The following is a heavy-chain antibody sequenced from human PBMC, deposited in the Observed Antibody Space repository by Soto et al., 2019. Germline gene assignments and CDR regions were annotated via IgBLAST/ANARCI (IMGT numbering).Heavy chain of an antibody. CDR1: GGSISSSSYY. CDR3: ARGADSSGYHFDY. V-gene: IGHV4-39*01. CDR2: IYYSGST. Sequence: PSETLSLTCTVSGGSISSSSYYWGWIRQPPGKGLEWIGSIYYSGSTYYNPSLKSRVTISVDTSKNQFSLKLSSVTAADTAVYYCARGADSSGYHFDYWGQGTRVTVSS. J-gene: IGHJ4*02. D-gene: IGHD3-22*01.